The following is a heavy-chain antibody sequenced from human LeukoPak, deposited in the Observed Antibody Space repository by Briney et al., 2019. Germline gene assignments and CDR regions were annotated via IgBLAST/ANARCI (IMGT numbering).Heavy chain of an antibody. D-gene: IGHD3-22*01. V-gene: IGHV4-59*08. CDR2: IYYSGST. CDR1: GGSISSYY. J-gene: IGHJ5*02. CDR3: ARRISSGLPRGWFDP. Sequence: SETLSLTCTVSGGSISSYYWSWIRQPPGKGLEWIGYIYYSGSTNYNPSLKSRVTISVDTSKNQFSLKLSSVTAADTAVYYCARRISSGLPRGWFDPWGQGTLVTVSS.